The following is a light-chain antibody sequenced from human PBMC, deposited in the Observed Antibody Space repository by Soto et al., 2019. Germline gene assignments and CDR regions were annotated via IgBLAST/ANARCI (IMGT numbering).Light chain of an antibody. CDR1: QSISSY. Sequence: DIQMTHSPSSLSASVGDRVTITCRASQSISSYLNWYQQKPGKAPKLLIYAASSLQSGVPSRFSGSGSGTDFTLTISSLQPEDFATYYCPQSYSTPLTFGGGTKVEIX. J-gene: IGKJ4*01. CDR3: PQSYSTPLT. CDR2: AAS. V-gene: IGKV1-39*01.